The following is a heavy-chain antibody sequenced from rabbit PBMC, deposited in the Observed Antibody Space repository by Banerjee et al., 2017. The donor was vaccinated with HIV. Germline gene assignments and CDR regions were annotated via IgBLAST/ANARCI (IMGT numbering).Heavy chain of an antibody. D-gene: IGHD4-1*01. CDR3: ARDLAGVTGWNFNL. V-gene: IGHV1S40*01. CDR2: INTSSGNT. Sequence: QSLEETGGGLVQPGGSRTLSCTASGFTLSGTYWMSWVRQAPGKGLEWIACINTSSGNTVYATWVNGRFTISKTSSTTVTLQMTRLTAADTASYFCARDLAGVTGWNFNLWGPGTLVTVS. J-gene: IGHJ4*01. CDR1: GFTLSGTYW.